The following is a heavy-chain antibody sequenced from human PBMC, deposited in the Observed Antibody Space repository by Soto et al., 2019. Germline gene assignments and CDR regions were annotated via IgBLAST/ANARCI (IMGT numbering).Heavy chain of an antibody. CDR3: LHRLLPNWFDP. Sequence: QITLKESGPTLVKPTQTLTLTCTFSGFSLTTSGVGVGWIRQPPGKALEWLALIYWDDDKRYSPSLESRLTITKDTSKYQVVLTMANMDPVDTATYYCLHRLLPNWFDPWCLGTLVTVSS. CDR1: GFSLTTSGVG. V-gene: IGHV2-5*02. CDR2: IYWDDDK. J-gene: IGHJ5*01.